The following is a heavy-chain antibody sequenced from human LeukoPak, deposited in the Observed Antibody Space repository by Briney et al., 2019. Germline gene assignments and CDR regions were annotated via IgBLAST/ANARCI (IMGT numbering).Heavy chain of an antibody. J-gene: IGHJ6*03. CDR2: ISSSSSTI. CDR3: ARVYCSGGSCYHYYYYYMDV. V-gene: IGHV3-48*03. D-gene: IGHD2-15*01. Sequence: PGGSLRLSCAASGFTFSSYEMNWVRQAPGKGLQWVSYISSSSSTIYYADSVKGRFTISRDNAKNSLYLQMNSPRAEDTAVYYCARVYCSGGSCYHYYYYYMDVWGKGTTVTVSS. CDR1: GFTFSSYE.